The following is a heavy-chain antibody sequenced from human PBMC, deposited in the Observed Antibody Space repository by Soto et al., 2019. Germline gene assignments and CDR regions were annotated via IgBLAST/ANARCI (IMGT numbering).Heavy chain of an antibody. Sequence: QVQLVQSGAEVKKPGASVKVSCKAPRYIFTAYFMHWVRQSPGQGLEWMGWINPNNGAAHYGLSFQGRVTMTRDTSISTAYMELSSLRSDDTAVYYCASHDPGARFDPWGQGTLVIVSS. J-gene: IGHJ5*02. CDR2: INPNNGAA. V-gene: IGHV1-2*02. D-gene: IGHD1-1*01. CDR1: RYIFTAYF. CDR3: ASHDPGARFDP.